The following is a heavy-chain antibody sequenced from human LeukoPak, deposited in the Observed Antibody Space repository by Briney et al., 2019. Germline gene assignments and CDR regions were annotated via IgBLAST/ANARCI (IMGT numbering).Heavy chain of an antibody. CDR1: GGSISSYY. J-gene: IGHJ2*01. V-gene: IGHV4-4*07. Sequence: SETLSLTCCVSGGSISSYYWSWIRQPAGKGLEWIGRIYTSVTTNYNPSLKSRLTMSVDTSKNQFSLKLSFVTAADTALYYCARDGGDYGDSGGFDLWGRGTLVTVSS. D-gene: IGHD4-17*01. CDR2: IYTSVTT. CDR3: ARDGGDYGDSGGFDL.